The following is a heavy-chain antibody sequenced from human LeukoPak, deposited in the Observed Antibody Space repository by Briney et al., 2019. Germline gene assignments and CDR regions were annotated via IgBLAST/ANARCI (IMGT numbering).Heavy chain of an antibody. CDR3: ARDLSTPYYDSSQVPDY. CDR2: INPSGGST. V-gene: IGHV1-46*01. CDR1: GYTFTSYY. D-gene: IGHD3-22*01. Sequence: ASVKVSCKASGYTFTSYYMHWVRQAPGQGLEWMGIINPSGGSTSYAQKFQGRVTMTRDMPTSTVYMELSSLRSEDTAVYYCARDLSTPYYDSSQVPDYWGQGTLVTVSS. J-gene: IGHJ4*02.